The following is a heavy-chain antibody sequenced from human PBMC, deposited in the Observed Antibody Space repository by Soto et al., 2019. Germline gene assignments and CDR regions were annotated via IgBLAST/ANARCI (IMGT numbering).Heavy chain of an antibody. CDR1: GFSFRTYG. J-gene: IGHJ5*02. Sequence: GGSLRLSCAVSGFSFRTYGFHLVRQPPGKGLEWVSAISGSGGSTYYADSVKGRFTISRDNSKNTLYLQMNSLRDEDTAVYYCAKRGDPCIADRCWFDPWGQGTLFTVSS. CDR3: AKRGDPCIADRCWFDP. D-gene: IGHD6-6*01. V-gene: IGHV3-23*01. CDR2: ISGSGGST.